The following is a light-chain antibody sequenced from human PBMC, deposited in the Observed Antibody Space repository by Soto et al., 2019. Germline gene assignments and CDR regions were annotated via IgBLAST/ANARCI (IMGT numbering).Light chain of an antibody. CDR3: QHYNRYSEA. CDR2: KAS. CDR1: QTISSW. Sequence: DIQMTQSPSTLSGSVGDRVTITCRASQTISSWLAWYQQKPGKAPKLLIYKASTLKSGAPSRFSGSGSGTEFTLTISRLQPDDFAAYYCQHYNRYSEAFGQGTKVELK. J-gene: IGKJ1*01. V-gene: IGKV1-5*03.